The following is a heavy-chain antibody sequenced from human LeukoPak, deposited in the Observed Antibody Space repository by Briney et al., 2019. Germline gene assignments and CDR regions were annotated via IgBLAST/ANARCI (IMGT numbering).Heavy chain of an antibody. CDR2: INPNGGST. Sequence: ASVKVSCKTSGYTFTNYYIHWVRQAPGQGLEWMGIINPNGGSTSHAQKFESRLAMTRDMSTSTVYMELSSLRSEDTAVYYCARDSHYQDGYNYPLDDWGQGTLVTVSS. D-gene: IGHD5-24*01. CDR3: ARDSHYQDGYNYPLDD. V-gene: IGHV1-46*01. J-gene: IGHJ4*02. CDR1: GYTFTNYY.